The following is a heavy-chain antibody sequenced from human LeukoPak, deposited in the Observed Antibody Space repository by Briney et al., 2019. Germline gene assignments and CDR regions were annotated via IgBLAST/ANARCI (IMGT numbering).Heavy chain of an antibody. Sequence: GGSLRLSCAASGVSFSNYAMAWVRQAPGKGLEWVSLISGTTGGTFYADSVKGRFTISRDNSKNTLYLHMNSLGADDTAVYYCAKESCSGSCPPSFDYWGQGTLVTVSS. CDR3: AKESCSGSCPPSFDY. CDR2: ISGTTGGT. CDR1: GVSFSNYA. D-gene: IGHD2-15*01. J-gene: IGHJ4*02. V-gene: IGHV3-23*01.